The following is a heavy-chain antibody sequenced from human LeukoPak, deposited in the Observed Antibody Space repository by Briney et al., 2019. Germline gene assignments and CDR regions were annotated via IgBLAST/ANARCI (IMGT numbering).Heavy chain of an antibody. V-gene: IGHV5-51*01. CDR2: IYPGDSDT. CDR1: GYSFTNYW. CDR3: ARGGPSTPTSSWYYFDY. J-gene: IGHJ4*02. D-gene: IGHD6-19*01. Sequence: GESLKISCKGSGYSFTNYWIGWVRQMPGKGLEWMGIIYPGDSDTRYSPSFRGQVTISVDKSISTAYLQWSSLKASDTAMYYCARGGPSTPTSSWYYFDYWGQGTLVTVSS.